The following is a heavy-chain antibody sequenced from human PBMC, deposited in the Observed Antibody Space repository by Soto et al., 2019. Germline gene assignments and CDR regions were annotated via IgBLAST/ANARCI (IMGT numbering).Heavy chain of an antibody. CDR2: IIPIFGTA. J-gene: IGHJ5*02. CDR1: GGTFSSYA. D-gene: IGHD4-17*01. V-gene: IGHV1-69*06. CDR3: APPMTTVTTGWFDH. Sequence: QVQLVQYGAEVKKPGSSVKVSCKASGGTFSSYAIRWVRQAPGQGLEWMGGIIPIFGTANYAQKFQVRVTITADKSTSTAYMEMSSLRSEDTAVYYCAPPMTTVTTGWFDHWGQGTLVIVSS.